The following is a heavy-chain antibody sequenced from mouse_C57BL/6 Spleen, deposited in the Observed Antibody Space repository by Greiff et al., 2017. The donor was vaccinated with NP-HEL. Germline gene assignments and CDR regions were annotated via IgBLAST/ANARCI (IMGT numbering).Heavy chain of an antibody. V-gene: IGHV1-85*01. Sequence: QVQLQQSGPELVKPGASVKLSCKASGYTFTSYDINWVKQRPGQGLEWIGWIYPRDGSTKYNEKFKGKATLTADTSSSTAYMQLSSLTSEDSAVYYCARSGSSRDYAMDYWGQGTSVTVSS. D-gene: IGHD1-1*01. CDR3: ARSGSSRDYAMDY. CDR1: GYTFTSYD. J-gene: IGHJ4*01. CDR2: IYPRDGST.